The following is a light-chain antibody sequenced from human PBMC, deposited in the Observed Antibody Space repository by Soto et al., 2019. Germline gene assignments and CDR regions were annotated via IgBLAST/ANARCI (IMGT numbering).Light chain of an antibody. V-gene: IGKV2-30*01. CDR3: MQFTHWPPDT. CDR2: KVS. CDR1: QSLVYSDGNTY. J-gene: IGKJ2*01. Sequence: DVVMTQSPLSLSVRLGQPASISCRSSQSLVYSDGNTYWHWFQQRPGQSPRRLLYKVSNRDSRVPDTFSGCASRTYFTLKISRVEAEAVGLYYCMQFTHWPPDTFGRGTKLEIK.